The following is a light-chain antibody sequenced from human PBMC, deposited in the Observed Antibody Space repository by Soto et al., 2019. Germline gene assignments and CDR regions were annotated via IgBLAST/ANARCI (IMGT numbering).Light chain of an antibody. CDR1: SSDVGSYNL. CDR2: EVS. CDR3: CSYAGSSTLV. V-gene: IGLV2-23*02. J-gene: IGLJ1*01. Sequence: QSALTQPASVSGSPGQSITISCTGTSSDVGSYNLVSWYQQHPGKAPKLMIYEVSKRPSGVSNRFSGSKSGNTASLTNSGLQAEDEADYYCCSYAGSSTLVFGTGTKVTVL.